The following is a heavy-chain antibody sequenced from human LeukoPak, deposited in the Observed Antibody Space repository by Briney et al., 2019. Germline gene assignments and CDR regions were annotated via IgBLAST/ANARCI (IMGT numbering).Heavy chain of an antibody. CDR3: ARDLPSGSSLLWFGESPVANDAFDI. J-gene: IGHJ3*02. Sequence: GGSLRLSCAASGFTFSSYGMHWVRQAPGKGLEWVAFIRYDGSNKYYADSVKGRFTISRDNAKNSLYLQMNSLRAEVTAVYYCARDLPSGSSLLWFGESPVANDAFDIWGQGTMVTVSS. V-gene: IGHV3-30*02. CDR1: GFTFSSYG. CDR2: IRYDGSNK. D-gene: IGHD3-10*01.